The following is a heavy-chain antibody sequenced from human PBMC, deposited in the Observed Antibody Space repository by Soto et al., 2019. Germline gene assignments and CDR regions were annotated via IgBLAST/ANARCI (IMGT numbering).Heavy chain of an antibody. Sequence: GGSLRLSCAASGFTFSDFYMNWIRQAPGQGLEWLSFINPRGETRYIADSIRGRFTFSRDNARRTLFLQMDRLRADDTAVYYCARSGTPLIEILDYWGHGTLVTVSS. CDR3: ARSGTPLIEILDY. D-gene: IGHD1-7*01. CDR2: INPRGETR. V-gene: IGHV3-11*01. CDR1: GFTFSDFY. J-gene: IGHJ4*01.